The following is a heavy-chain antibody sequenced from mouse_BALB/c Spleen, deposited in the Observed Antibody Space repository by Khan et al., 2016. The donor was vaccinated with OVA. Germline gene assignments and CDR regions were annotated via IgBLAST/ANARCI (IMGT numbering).Heavy chain of an antibody. J-gene: IGHJ2*01. D-gene: IGHD1-3*01. CDR2: ISTGGRKI. V-gene: IGHV5-9-3*01. CDR1: GLTFSSSA. CDR3: AGTNTPKVAIYY. Sequence: EVQRVESGGGLVKPGGSLKLSCVASGLTFSSSAMTWVRQTPEKRLEWVATISTGGRKIYYADSAKGRFTITRDNGKNSLTLQTNRLGYEDRAMYYCAGTNTPKVAIYYWGQGTTLTVTS.